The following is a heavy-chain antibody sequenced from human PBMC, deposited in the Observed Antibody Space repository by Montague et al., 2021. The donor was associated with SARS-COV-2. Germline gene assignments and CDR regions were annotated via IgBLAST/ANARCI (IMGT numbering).Heavy chain of an antibody. J-gene: IGHJ4*02. D-gene: IGHD3-22*01. CDR3: ARGREDINMVVVVVTGGEYYVDF. CDR2: INHRGST. V-gene: IGHV4-34*01. Sequence: SETLSLTCAVYDGSFSDYSWTWIRQPPGKGLEWIGEINHRGSTNXNPSLKSRVTISVDTSKNQFSLKMTSVTAADTAVYYCARGREDINMVVVVVTGGEYYVDFWGQGTLVTVSS. CDR1: DGSFSDYS.